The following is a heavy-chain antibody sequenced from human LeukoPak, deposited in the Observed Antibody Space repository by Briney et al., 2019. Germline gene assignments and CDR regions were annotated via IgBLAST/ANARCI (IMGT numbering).Heavy chain of an antibody. CDR3: ARRQSGSNPQAFDI. CDR2: IYPGDSDT. D-gene: IGHD3-10*01. CDR1: GYSFTIYW. V-gene: IGHV5-51*01. Sequence: GESLKISCRGSGYSFTIYWVGWVRQMPGKGLEWMGLIYPGDSDTRYSPSFQGQVTMSADKSISTAYLQWSSLKASDTAMYYCARRQSGSNPQAFDIWGQGTMVSVSS. J-gene: IGHJ3*02.